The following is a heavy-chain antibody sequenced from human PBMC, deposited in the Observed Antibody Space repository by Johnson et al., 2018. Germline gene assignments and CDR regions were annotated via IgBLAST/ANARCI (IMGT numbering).Heavy chain of an antibody. Sequence: VQLVESGGGVVQPGRSLRLSCAASGFTFSSYGMHWVRQAPGKGLEWVAVIWYDGSNKYYADSVKGRFTISRDNSKNTLYLQMNSLRAGDTAVYYCARDRHTVRRLRDSYYYGMDVWGQGTTVTVSS. CDR1: GFTFSSYG. J-gene: IGHJ6*02. D-gene: IGHD4-17*01. V-gene: IGHV3-33*01. CDR3: ARDRHTVRRLRDSYYYGMDV. CDR2: IWYDGSNK.